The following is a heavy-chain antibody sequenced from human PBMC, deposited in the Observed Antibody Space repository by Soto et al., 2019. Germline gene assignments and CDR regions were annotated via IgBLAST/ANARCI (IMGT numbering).Heavy chain of an antibody. V-gene: IGHV1-18*01. D-gene: IGHD2-2*01. J-gene: IGHJ4*02. Sequence: ASVKVSCKASGYRFTNHGISWVRQAPGQGLEWMGWISGNDGKTKYARKFQGRVTMTTDTSTSTAYMEVRSLRSDDTAVYYCARDFYHLAYSFDHWGQGPMVTLSS. CDR3: ARDFYHLAYSFDH. CDR2: ISGNDGKT. CDR1: GYRFTNHG.